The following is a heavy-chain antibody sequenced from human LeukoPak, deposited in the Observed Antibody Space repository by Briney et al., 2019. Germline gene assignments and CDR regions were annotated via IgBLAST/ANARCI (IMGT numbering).Heavy chain of an antibody. CDR1: GYSISSGYY. V-gene: IGHV4-38-2*02. D-gene: IGHD1-26*01. CDR2: IYHSGST. Sequence: SETLSLTCTVSGYSISSGYYWGWIRRPPGKGLEWIGSIYHSGSTYYNPSLKSRVTISVDTSKNQFSLKLSSVTAADTAVYYCARRNIVGAWVFDYWGQGTLVTVSS. J-gene: IGHJ4*02. CDR3: ARRNIVGAWVFDY.